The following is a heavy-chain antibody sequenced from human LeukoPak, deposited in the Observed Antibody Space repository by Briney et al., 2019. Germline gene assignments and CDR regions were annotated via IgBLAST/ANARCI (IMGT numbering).Heavy chain of an antibody. D-gene: IGHD3-22*01. CDR3: ARDLYYYDSSGYY. CDR1: GFTFSSYW. Sequence: GGSLRLSCAASGFTFSSYWMSRVRQAPGKGLEWVANIKQDGSEKYYVDSVKGRFTISRDNAKNSLYLQMNSLRAEDTAVYYCARDLYYYDSSGYYWGQGTLVTVSS. CDR2: IKQDGSEK. J-gene: IGHJ4*02. V-gene: IGHV3-7*01.